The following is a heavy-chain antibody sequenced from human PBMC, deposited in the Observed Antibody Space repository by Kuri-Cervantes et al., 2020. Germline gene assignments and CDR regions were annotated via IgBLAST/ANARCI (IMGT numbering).Heavy chain of an antibody. CDR1: GFTFSSYG. V-gene: IGHV3-33*01. CDR3: TSDFDF. J-gene: IGHJ4*02. Sequence: GGSLRLSCAASGFTFSSYGMHWVRQAPGKGLEWVAVIWYDGSNKYYEDSVKGRFTISRDNSKNTLYLQMNSRKTEDTAIYYCTSDFDFWGQGTLVTVSS. CDR2: IWYDGSNK.